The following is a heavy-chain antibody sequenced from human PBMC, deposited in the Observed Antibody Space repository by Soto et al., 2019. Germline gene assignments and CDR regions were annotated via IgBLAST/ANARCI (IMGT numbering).Heavy chain of an antibody. CDR3: ARDFSSSSCFDY. Sequence: SETLSLTCAFSGGSISSGGYSLSWLRQPPGKGLEWIGYIYHSGSTYYNPSLKSRVTISVDNSTNTLYLQMNSLRAEDTAVYYCARDFSSSSCFDYWGQGTLGTVSS. CDR2: IYHSGST. V-gene: IGHV4-30-2*01. J-gene: IGHJ4*02. D-gene: IGHD6-13*01. CDR1: GGSISSGGYS.